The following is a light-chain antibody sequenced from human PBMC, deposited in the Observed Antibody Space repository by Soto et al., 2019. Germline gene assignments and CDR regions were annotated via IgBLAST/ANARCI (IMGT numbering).Light chain of an antibody. CDR2: GNN. CDR3: AIWDGSLNGFYV. Sequence: QSVLTQPPSASGTPGQTVTISCSGGRSNIGSNTVNWYQQLPGTAPKLLIYGNNQRPSGVPDRFSGLRSGTSASLAISGLRSEDEADYYCAIWDGSLNGFYVFGVGTKLTVL. V-gene: IGLV1-44*01. J-gene: IGLJ1*01. CDR1: RSNIGSNT.